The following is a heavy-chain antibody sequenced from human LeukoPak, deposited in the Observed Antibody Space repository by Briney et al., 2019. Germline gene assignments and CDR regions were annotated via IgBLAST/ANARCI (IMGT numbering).Heavy chain of an antibody. D-gene: IGHD3-22*01. Sequence: SETLSLTCTVSGGSISSYYWSWIRQPPGKGLEWIGYIYYSGSTNYNPSLKSRVTISVDTSKNQFSLKLSSVTAADTAVYYCARRDSYYYDSSGYYYEAFDIWGQGTMVTVSS. J-gene: IGHJ3*02. V-gene: IGHV4-59*08. CDR1: GGSISSYY. CDR3: ARRDSYYYDSSGYYYEAFDI. CDR2: IYYSGST.